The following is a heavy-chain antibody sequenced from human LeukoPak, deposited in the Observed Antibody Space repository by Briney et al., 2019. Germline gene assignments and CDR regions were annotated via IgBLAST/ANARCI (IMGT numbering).Heavy chain of an antibody. Sequence: SETLSLTCTVSGGSISSGGYYWSWIRQHPGKGLEWIGYIYYSGSTYYNPSLKSRVTISVDTSKNQFSLKLSSVTAADTAVYYCARSHRRDGYLYYFDYWGQGTLVTVSS. CDR1: GGSISSGGYY. D-gene: IGHD5-24*01. CDR3: ARSHRRDGYLYYFDY. J-gene: IGHJ4*02. V-gene: IGHV4-31*03. CDR2: IYYSGST.